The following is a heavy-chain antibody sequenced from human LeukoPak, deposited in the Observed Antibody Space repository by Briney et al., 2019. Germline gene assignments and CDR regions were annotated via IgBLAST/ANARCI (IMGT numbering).Heavy chain of an antibody. CDR2: IYSGGST. CDR1: GFTVSSNY. D-gene: IGHD3-10*01. V-gene: IGHV3-53*01. Sequence: PGGSLRLSCAASGFTVSSNYTSWVRQAPGKGLEWVSVIYSGGSTYYADSVKGRFTISRDNSKNTLYLQMNSLRAEDTAVYYCTRDESFYGSGRYYWGQGTLVTVSS. CDR3: TRDESFYGSGRYY. J-gene: IGHJ4*02.